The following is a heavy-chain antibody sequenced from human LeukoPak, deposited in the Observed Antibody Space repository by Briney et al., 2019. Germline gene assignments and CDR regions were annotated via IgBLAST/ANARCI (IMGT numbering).Heavy chain of an antibody. Sequence: GGSLRLSCAASGFTFSSYSMNWVRQAPGKGPEWVSSISSSSSYIYYADSVKGRFTISRDNAKNLLYLQMNSLRAEDTAVYYCARGGSGSSGYYYDYWGQETLVTVSS. D-gene: IGHD3-22*01. J-gene: IGHJ4*02. V-gene: IGHV3-21*01. CDR1: GFTFSSYS. CDR3: ARGGSGSSGYYYDY. CDR2: ISSSSSYI.